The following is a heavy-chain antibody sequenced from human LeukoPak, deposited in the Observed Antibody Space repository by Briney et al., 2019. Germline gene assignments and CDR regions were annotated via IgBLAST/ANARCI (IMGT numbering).Heavy chain of an antibody. J-gene: IGHJ4*02. D-gene: IGHD3-22*01. CDR1: GGTFSSYA. Sequence: ASVKVSCKASGGTFSSYAISWVRQAPGQGLEWMGGIIPIFGTANYAQKFQGRVTITADESTSTAYMELSSLRSEDTAVYYCARGVSGYYYVGFDYWGRGTLVTVSS. CDR2: IIPIFGTA. V-gene: IGHV1-69*13. CDR3: ARGVSGYYYVGFDY.